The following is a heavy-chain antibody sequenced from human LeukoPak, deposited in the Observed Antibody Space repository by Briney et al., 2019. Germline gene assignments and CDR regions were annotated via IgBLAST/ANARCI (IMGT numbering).Heavy chain of an antibody. D-gene: IGHD6-19*01. CDR1: GFTFSSYA. CDR2: ISGSGGST. V-gene: IGHV3-23*01. Sequence: GGPLRLSCAASGFTFSSYAMSWVRQAPGKGLEWVSAISGSGGSTYYADSVKGRFTISRDNSKNTLYLQMNSLRAEDTAVYYCAKVQWLVRGGLDAFDIWGQGTMVTVSS. J-gene: IGHJ3*02. CDR3: AKVQWLVRGGLDAFDI.